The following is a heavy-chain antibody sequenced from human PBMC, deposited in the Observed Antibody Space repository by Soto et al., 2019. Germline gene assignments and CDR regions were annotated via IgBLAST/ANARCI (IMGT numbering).Heavy chain of an antibody. V-gene: IGHV4-30-4*01. Sequence: SGTLFLTRTVSGCPTSSGNYYLSWIRQPPGKGLEWIWFISYSGSTYYSASLKSRFTISVDTSKNQFSLNLSFVTAADTAVYYCATMGTPATGLYYFDYWGQGTLVTVSS. J-gene: IGHJ4*02. D-gene: IGHD1-7*01. CDR3: ATMGTPATGLYYFDY. CDR2: ISYSGST. CDR1: GCPTSSGNYY.